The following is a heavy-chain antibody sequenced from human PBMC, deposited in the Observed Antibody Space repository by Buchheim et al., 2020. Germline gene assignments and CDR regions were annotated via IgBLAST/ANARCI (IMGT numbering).Heavy chain of an antibody. Sequence: EVQLLESGGDLVQPGGSLRLSCAASGFTFSSYGMSWVRQAPGKGLEWVSGISGSGGRTYYADSVKRRFTISRDNSKHSLYLQMNSLIAEDTAIYYCARGFSDTNIYFYAYWGQGTL. V-gene: IGHV3-23*01. CDR1: GFTFSSYG. J-gene: IGHJ4*02. D-gene: IGHD3-22*01. CDR2: ISGSGGRT. CDR3: ARGFSDTNIYFYAY.